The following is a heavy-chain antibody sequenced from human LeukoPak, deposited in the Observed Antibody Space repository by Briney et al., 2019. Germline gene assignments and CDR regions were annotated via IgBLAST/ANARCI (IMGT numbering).Heavy chain of an antibody. CDR3: ARRAGAYSHPYDY. D-gene: IGHD4/OR15-4a*01. Sequence: GGSLRLSCTVSGFTVSSNSMSWVRQAPGKGLECVSFIYSDNTHYSDSVKGRFTISRDNSKNTLYLQMNSLRAEDTAVYYCARRAGAYSHPYDYWGQGTLVTVSS. CDR1: GFTVSSNS. J-gene: IGHJ4*02. CDR2: IYSDNT. V-gene: IGHV3-53*01.